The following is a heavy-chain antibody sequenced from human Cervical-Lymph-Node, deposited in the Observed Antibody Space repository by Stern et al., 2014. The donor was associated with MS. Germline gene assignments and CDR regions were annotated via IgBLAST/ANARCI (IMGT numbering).Heavy chain of an antibody. V-gene: IGHV3-30*18. CDR3: AKDLGGSYYHYYYGMDV. J-gene: IGHJ6*02. Sequence: VQLVESGGGVVQPGRSLRLSCAASGVTFSRYGMPWVRQAPGKGLEWGAGISYDGINKSYAASVKERFTISRDNSKNTLYLQMNSLRAEDTAVYYCAKDLGGSYYHYYYGMDVWGQGTTVTVSS. D-gene: IGHD1-26*01. CDR1: GVTFSRYG. CDR2: ISYDGINK.